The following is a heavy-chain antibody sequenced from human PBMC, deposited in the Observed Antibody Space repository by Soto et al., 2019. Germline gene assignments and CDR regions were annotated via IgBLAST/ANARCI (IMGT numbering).Heavy chain of an antibody. D-gene: IGHD2-15*01. CDR3: ARMFYCSGGTCPFDY. V-gene: IGHV2-70*04. J-gene: IGHJ4*02. Sequence: SGPTLVNPTHTLTLTCTFSGFSLSTSGMRVSWIRQPPGKALEWLARIDWDDDKFYNTSLKTRLTISKDSSKNQVVLTMTNMDPVDTATYYCARMFYCSGGTCPFDYWGQGALVTVSS. CDR2: IDWDDDK. CDR1: GFSLSTSGMR.